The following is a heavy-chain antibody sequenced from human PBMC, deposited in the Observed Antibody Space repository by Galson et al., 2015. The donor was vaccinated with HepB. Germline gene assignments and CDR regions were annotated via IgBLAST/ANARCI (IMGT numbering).Heavy chain of an antibody. CDR1: GYTFTSYG. Sequence: SVKVSCKASGYTFTSYGISWVRQAPGQGLEWMGWISAYKGNTNYAQKFQGRVTMTTDTSTSTAYMELRSLRSDDTAVYYCASDQSKYSSGWYPKLAYWGQGTLVTVSS. V-gene: IGHV1-18*01. D-gene: IGHD6-19*01. J-gene: IGHJ4*02. CDR3: ASDQSKYSSGWYPKLAY. CDR2: ISAYKGNT.